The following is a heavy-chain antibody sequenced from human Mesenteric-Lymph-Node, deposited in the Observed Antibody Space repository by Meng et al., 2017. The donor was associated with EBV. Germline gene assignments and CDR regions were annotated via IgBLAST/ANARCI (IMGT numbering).Heavy chain of an antibody. V-gene: IGHV3-23*04. D-gene: IGHD3-9*01. CDR2: ISGSGGST. CDR1: GFTFSSYA. Sequence: EGLRVESGGGLVQPGGSLRLACAAVGFTFSSYAMSRVRQAPGKGLEWVSAISGSGGSTYYADSVKGRFTISRDNSKNTVYLQMNSLRAEDTAVYYCARLTDYWGQGTLVTVSS. J-gene: IGHJ4*02. CDR3: ARLTDY.